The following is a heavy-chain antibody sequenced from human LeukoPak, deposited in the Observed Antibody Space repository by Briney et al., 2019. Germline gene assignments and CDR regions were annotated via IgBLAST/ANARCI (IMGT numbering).Heavy chain of an antibody. CDR3: ARVLLGSWDWFDP. D-gene: IGHD3-10*01. CDR2: INPDGGTT. V-gene: IGHV3-74*01. CDR1: KFSFSSYW. J-gene: IGHJ5*02. Sequence: GGSLRLSCAASKFSFSSYWMHWVRQARGKGLVWVSRINPDGGTTNYADSVRGRFTISRDNAKNTLYLQMNSLRAEDTAVYYCARVLLGSWDWFDPWGQGTLVTVSS.